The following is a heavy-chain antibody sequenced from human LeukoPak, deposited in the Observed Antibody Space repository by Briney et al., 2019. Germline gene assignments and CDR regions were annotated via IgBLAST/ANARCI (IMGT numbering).Heavy chain of an antibody. CDR3: ARGAAAGLIFDY. CDR1: GFTFSSYA. J-gene: IGHJ4*02. CDR2: ISYDGSNK. V-gene: IGHV3-30-3*01. D-gene: IGHD6-13*01. Sequence: PGGSLRLSCAASGFTFSSYAMHWVRQAPGKGLEWEAVISYDGSNKYYADSVKGRFTISRDNSKHTLYLQMNSLRAEDTAVYYCARGAAAGLIFDYWGQGTLVTVSS.